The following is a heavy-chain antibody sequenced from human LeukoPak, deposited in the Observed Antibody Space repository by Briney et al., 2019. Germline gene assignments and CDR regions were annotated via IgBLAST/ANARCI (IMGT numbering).Heavy chain of an antibody. CDR3: ARGTPWYYYMDV. V-gene: IGHV3-13*01. J-gene: IGHJ6*03. CDR1: GFTFSNYD. Sequence: GGSLRLSCAASGFTFSNYDMQWVRQITGKGLEWVSSIGTAGKTNYRGSVKGRFTISRENAKHSLYLQMNSLTTGDTAVYYCARGTPWYYYMDVWGKGTTVTVSS. CDR2: IGTAGKT.